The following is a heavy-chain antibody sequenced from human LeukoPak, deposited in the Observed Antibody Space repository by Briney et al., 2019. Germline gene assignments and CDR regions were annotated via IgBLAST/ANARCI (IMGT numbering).Heavy chain of an antibody. J-gene: IGHJ4*02. CDR3: ARDPPLSV. CDR2: IYSGGST. V-gene: IGHV3-66*01. Sequence: GGSLRLSCAASGFTFSSYEMNWVRQAPGKGLEWVSVIYSGGSTYYADSVKGRFTISRDNSKSTLYLQMNSLRAEDTAVYYCARDPPLSVWGQGTLVTVSS. D-gene: IGHD2/OR15-2a*01. CDR1: GFTFSSYE.